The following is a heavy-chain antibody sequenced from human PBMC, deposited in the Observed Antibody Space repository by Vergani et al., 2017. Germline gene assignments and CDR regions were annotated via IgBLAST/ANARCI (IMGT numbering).Heavy chain of an antibody. CDR1: GGTFSSYA. D-gene: IGHD2-21*02. Sequence: QVQLVQSGAEVKKTGSSVKVSCKASGGTFSSYAISWVRQAPGQGLEWMGGIIPIFGTANYAQKFQGRVTITADKSTSTAYMELSSLGSEDTAVYYCASDSGVVVTAIPGGFDYWGQGTLVTVSS. J-gene: IGHJ4*02. CDR3: ASDSGVVVTAIPGGFDY. V-gene: IGHV1-69*06. CDR2: IIPIFGTA.